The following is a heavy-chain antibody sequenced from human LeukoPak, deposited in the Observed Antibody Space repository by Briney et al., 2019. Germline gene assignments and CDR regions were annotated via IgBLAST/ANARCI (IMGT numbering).Heavy chain of an antibody. CDR2: ISPNSGDT. V-gene: IGHV1-2*02. Sequence: VASVKVSCKTSGYTFTYYIYWVRQAPGQGLEWMGWISPNSGDTKHAQKFQGRVTLTTDTSISTAYMELSRLRSDDTAVYYCASYDSGYNWKRHWGQGTLVTVSS. J-gene: IGHJ4*02. CDR3: ASYDSGYNWKRH. CDR1: GYTFTYY. D-gene: IGHD1-20*01.